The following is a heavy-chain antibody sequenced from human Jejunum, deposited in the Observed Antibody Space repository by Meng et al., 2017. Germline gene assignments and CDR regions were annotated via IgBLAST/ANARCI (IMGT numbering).Heavy chain of an antibody. Sequence: GGSLGLSCEASGFTFSTFWMTWVRQAPGKGLEWVANVNQDGSESYYVDSVKGRFTISRDNAKNSLYLQMNSLRAEDTAVYYCGRGSRGDYWGQGTLVTVSS. CDR1: GFTFSTFW. CDR3: GRGSRGDY. D-gene: IGHD3-10*01. CDR2: VNQDGSES. J-gene: IGHJ4*02. V-gene: IGHV3-7*01.